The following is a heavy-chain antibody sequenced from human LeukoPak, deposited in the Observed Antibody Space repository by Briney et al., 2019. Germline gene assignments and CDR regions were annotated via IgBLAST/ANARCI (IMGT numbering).Heavy chain of an antibody. V-gene: IGHV1-18*01. D-gene: IGHD3-16*01. Sequence: ASVTVSFTASGYTFTIYGISWVRQAPGQGLEWMGWISTYNGDTNYAQKLQGRVTMTTDTSTSTAYMELRSLRSDGTAVYYCAREGLGELTLDYWGQGTLVTVSS. CDR1: GYTFTIYG. CDR3: AREGLGELTLDY. J-gene: IGHJ4*02. CDR2: ISTYNGDT.